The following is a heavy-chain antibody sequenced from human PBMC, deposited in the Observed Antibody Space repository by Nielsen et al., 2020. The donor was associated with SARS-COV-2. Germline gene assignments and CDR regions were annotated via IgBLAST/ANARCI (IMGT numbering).Heavy chain of an antibody. CDR1: GFTFSSYS. Sequence: GESLKISCAASGFTFSSYSMNWVRQAPGKGLEWVSSISSSSSTIYYADSVKGRFTISRDNAKNSLYLQMNSLRAEDTAVYYCAREMVRWLVKEYYFDYWGQGTLVTVSS. J-gene: IGHJ4*02. CDR3: AREMVRWLVKEYYFDY. D-gene: IGHD6-19*01. V-gene: IGHV3-48*04. CDR2: ISSSSSTI.